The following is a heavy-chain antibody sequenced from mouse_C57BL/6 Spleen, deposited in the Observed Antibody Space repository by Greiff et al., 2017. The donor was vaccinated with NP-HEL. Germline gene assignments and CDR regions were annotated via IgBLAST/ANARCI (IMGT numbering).Heavy chain of an antibody. CDR2: IDPSDSYT. Sequence: QVQLQQSGAELVRPGTSVKLSCKASGYTFTSYWMHWVKQRPGQGLEWIGVIDPSDSYTNYNQKFKGKATLTVDTSSSTAYMKLSSLTSEDSAVYYCAREYPRYFDYWGQGTTLTVSS. J-gene: IGHJ2*01. V-gene: IGHV1-59*01. D-gene: IGHD5-1*01. CDR1: GYTFTSYW. CDR3: AREYPRYFDY.